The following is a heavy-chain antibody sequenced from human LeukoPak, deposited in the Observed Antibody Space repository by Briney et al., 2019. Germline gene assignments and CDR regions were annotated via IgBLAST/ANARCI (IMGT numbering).Heavy chain of an antibody. CDR1: GGSISSYY. Sequence: PSETLSLTCTVSGGSISSYYWSWSRQPPGKGLEWIGYIYYSGSTNYNPSLKSRVTISVDTSKNQFSLKLSSVTAADTAVYYCARLGRRLRPYCSGGSCYSGAFDIWGQGTMVTVSS. CDR2: IYYSGST. D-gene: IGHD2-15*01. V-gene: IGHV4-59*08. CDR3: ARLGRRLRPYCSGGSCYSGAFDI. J-gene: IGHJ3*02.